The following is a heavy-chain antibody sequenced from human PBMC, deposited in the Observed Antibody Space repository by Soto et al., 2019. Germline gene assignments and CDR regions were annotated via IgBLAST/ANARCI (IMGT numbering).Heavy chain of an antibody. V-gene: IGHV3-33*01. CDR1: GFTFSTFA. CDR2: IWSDGNDK. CDR3: VRGSYHSDGVRHNLGFFGH. J-gene: IGHJ1*01. D-gene: IGHD2-8*02. Sequence: QAHLVESGGGVVQPGRSLRLSCTTSGFTFSTFALHWVRQAPGKGLEWVAIIWSDGNDKDYADSVKGRFIISRDNSKNTLSLQMNNLRAEDTAVYYCVRGSYHSDGVRHNLGFFGHWGQGTLVTVSS.